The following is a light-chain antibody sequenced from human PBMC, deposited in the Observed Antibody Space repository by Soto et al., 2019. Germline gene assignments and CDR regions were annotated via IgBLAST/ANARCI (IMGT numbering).Light chain of an antibody. V-gene: IGKV1-5*01. J-gene: IGKJ4*01. CDR3: QQYNSYSVT. Sequence: DIQMTQSPSTLSASVGDRVTITCRASQSISSWLAWYQQKPGKAPKLLIYDASSLESGVPSRFSGSGSGTEFTLTISSLQPDDFATYYCQQYNSYSVTFVGGTKVEIK. CDR1: QSISSW. CDR2: DAS.